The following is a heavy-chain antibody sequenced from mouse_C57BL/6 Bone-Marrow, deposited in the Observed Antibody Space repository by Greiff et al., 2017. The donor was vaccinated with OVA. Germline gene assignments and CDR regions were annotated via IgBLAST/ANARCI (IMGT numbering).Heavy chain of an antibody. Sequence: VKLQESGAELVKPGASVKISCKASGYTFTDYYINWVKQRPGQGLEWIGKIGPGSGSTYYNEKFKGKTTLTADKSSSTAYMQLSSLPSEDSAVYFCASREVVPYYAMDYWGQGTSVTVSS. CDR1: GYTFTDYY. D-gene: IGHD1-1*01. V-gene: IGHV1-77*01. J-gene: IGHJ4*01. CDR3: ASREVVPYYAMDY. CDR2: IGPGSGST.